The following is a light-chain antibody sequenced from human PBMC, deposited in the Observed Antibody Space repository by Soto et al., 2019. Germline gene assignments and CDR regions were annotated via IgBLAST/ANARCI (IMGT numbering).Light chain of an antibody. J-gene: IGLJ1*01. CDR2: EVN. CDR3: SSYTRSSTYV. CDR1: SSDVGAYNY. V-gene: IGLV2-14*01. Sequence: QSVLTQPASVPGSPGQSITIPCTGTSSDVGAYNYVSWYQQYPGKAPKLIIYEVNIRPSGVSNRFSGSKSGNTASLTISGLQADDEADYYCSSYTRSSTYVFGTGTKVTVL.